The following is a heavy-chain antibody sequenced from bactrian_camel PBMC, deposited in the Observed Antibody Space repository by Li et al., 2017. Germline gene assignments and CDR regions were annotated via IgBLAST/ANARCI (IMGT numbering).Heavy chain of an antibody. J-gene: IGHJ4*01. D-gene: IGHD4*01. CDR3: AARIATRGTYEYKY. CDR2: IYSDGVNA. Sequence: QLVESGGGSAQPGGSLTLSCTGSGFLFNSAFMSWLRQAPGKGLEWVSGIYSDGVNAYYADSVKGRFTISRDNAKNSAFLQMDSLNSEDTALYYCAARIATRGTYEYKYWGRGTQVTVS. V-gene: IGHV3S6*01. CDR1: GFLFNSAF.